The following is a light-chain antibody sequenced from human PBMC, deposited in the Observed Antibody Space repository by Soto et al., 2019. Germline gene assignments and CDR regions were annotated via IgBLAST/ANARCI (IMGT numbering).Light chain of an antibody. Sequence: QSVLTQPPSASGTPGQRVTISCSGGGSNLGSNTVNWYQQLPGAAPTILIHANNQRPSGVPERFSGSKSGTSASLSISGLQSEDEADYFCAAWDESLYGVVFGGGTKLTV. V-gene: IGLV1-44*01. J-gene: IGLJ2*01. CDR1: GSNLGSNT. CDR3: AAWDESLYGVV. CDR2: ANN.